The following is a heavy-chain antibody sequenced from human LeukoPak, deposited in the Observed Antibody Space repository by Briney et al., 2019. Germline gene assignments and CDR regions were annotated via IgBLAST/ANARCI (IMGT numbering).Heavy chain of an antibody. CDR2: MNPNSGNT. V-gene: IGHV1-8*02. Sequence: ASVKVSCKASGYTFTSYGISWVRQATGQGLEWMGWMNPNSGNTGYAQKFQGRVTMTRNTSISTAYMEMSSLRSDDTAVYYCARDKPTVVRAFDIWGQGTMVTVSS. CDR3: ARDKPTVVRAFDI. D-gene: IGHD4-23*01. J-gene: IGHJ3*02. CDR1: GYTFTSYG.